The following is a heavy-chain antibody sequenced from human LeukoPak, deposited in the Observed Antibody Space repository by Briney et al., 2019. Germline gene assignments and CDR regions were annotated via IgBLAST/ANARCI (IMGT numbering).Heavy chain of an antibody. V-gene: IGHV1-2*02. CDR1: GYTFTGYY. J-gene: IGHJ5*02. D-gene: IGHD4-17*01. CDR3: ARVATVTTRAWFDP. CDR2: INPNSGGT. Sequence: GASVKVSCKASGYTFTGYYMHWVRQAPGQGLEWMGWINPNSGGTNYAQKFQGRVTMTRDTSNSTAYMELSRLRSDDTAVYYCARVATVTTRAWFDPWGQGTLVTVSS.